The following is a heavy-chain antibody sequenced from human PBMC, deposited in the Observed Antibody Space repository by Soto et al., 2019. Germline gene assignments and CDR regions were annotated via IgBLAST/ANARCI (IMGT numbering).Heavy chain of an antibody. CDR2: IYHGLSI. Sequence: PSETLSLTCTVSGGSISSYYWSWIRQPPGKGLEWIGEIYHGLSIVYNPSLKSRVTISGDSSKNQFSLKLSSVTAADTAVYYCARGWSTNGMDVWGQGTTVTVSS. J-gene: IGHJ6*02. D-gene: IGHD2-15*01. CDR1: GGSISSYY. CDR3: ARGWSTNGMDV. V-gene: IGHV4-59*12.